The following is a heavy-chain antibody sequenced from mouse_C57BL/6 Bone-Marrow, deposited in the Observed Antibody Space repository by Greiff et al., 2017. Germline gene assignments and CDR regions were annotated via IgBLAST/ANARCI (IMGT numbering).Heavy chain of an antibody. V-gene: IGHV5-6*01. CDR3: ARHGGTTVRFAY. D-gene: IGHD1-1*01. CDR2: ISSGGSYT. J-gene: IGHJ3*01. Sequence: EVQLQESGGDLVKPGGSLKLSCAASGFTFSSYGMSWVRQTPDKRLEWVATISSGGSYTYYPDSVKGRVTISRDNAKNTLYLQMSSLKSEDTAMYYCARHGGTTVRFAYWGQGTLVTVSA. CDR1: GFTFSSYG.